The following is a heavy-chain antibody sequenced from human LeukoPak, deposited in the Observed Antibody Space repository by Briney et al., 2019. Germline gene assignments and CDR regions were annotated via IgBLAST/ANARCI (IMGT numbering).Heavy chain of an antibody. CDR1: GFTFSSYA. J-gene: IGHJ4*02. CDR2: ISGSGGST. V-gene: IGHV3-23*01. CDR3: ATYPPQWLVRGIDY. D-gene: IGHD6-19*01. Sequence: GGSLRLSCATSGFTFSSYATSWVRQAPGKGLEWVSAISGSGGSTYYADSVKGRFTISRDNSKNTLYLQMNSLRAEDTAVYYCATYPPQWLVRGIDYWGQGTLVTVSS.